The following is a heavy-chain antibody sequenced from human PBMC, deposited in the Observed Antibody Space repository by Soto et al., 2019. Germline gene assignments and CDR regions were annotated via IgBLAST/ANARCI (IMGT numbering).Heavy chain of an antibody. J-gene: IGHJ6*01. CDR1: GGSISTYY. CDR2: IYHTGST. Sequence: QVQLQETGPGLVKPSETLSLTCTVSGGSISTYYWSWIRQTPGKGLEWIGYIYHTGSTKYNPSLQSRVAIAIDTSQIPFTLRLSSVTAADTAVYYCARDQGGGFESYYYGIKVWGQGTAVTVSP. CDR3: ARDQGGGFESYYYGIKV. D-gene: IGHD3-16*01. V-gene: IGHV4-59*01.